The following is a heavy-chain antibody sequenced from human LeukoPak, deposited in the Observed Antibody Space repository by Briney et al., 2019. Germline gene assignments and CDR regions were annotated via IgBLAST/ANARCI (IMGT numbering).Heavy chain of an antibody. CDR2: IYSGGTT. CDR3: TRGGSVPATRSFDY. D-gene: IGHD6-19*01. V-gene: IGHV3-66*01. Sequence: GGSLRLSCSASGFTVSSDYMSWVRQAPGKGLAWLSAIYSGGTTYYAEYVVGGSTNTRHNSKNTVYLQMNSLRVEDTAVYYCTRGGSVPATRSFDYWGQGTLVTVSS. CDR1: GFTVSSDY. J-gene: IGHJ4*02.